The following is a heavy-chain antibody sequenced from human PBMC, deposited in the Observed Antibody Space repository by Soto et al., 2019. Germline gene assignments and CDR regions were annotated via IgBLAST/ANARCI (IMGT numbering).Heavy chain of an antibody. CDR1: GFSLTTGGVG. D-gene: IGHD1-7*01. J-gene: IGHJ4*02. CDR2: VYWDDDN. CDR3: AHRLTLNSNWDYGRFDY. V-gene: IGHV2-5*02. Sequence: SGPTLVNPTQTLTLTCTFSGFSLTTGGVGVGWIRQPPGKALEWLALVYWDDDNRYSPCLKSRLTVTKDTSKNHVVLTMTNMDPVDTATYYCAHRLTLNSNWDYGRFDYWGQGILVTVS.